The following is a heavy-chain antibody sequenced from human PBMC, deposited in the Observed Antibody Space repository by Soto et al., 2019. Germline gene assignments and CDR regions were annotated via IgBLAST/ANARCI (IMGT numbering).Heavy chain of an antibody. CDR2: SSHSGGT. Sequence: QVQLQESGPGLVKPSETLSLTCSVSGDSIRSYYWSWIRQTPGKGLEWIGHSSHSGGTKYKSSPKSRVTMSMDTSRNQLSLQMTSVTAADTAVYYCTRGGSGYSSTWAAYWGQGILVTVSS. CDR1: GDSIRSYY. D-gene: IGHD6-13*01. CDR3: TRGGSGYSSTWAAY. V-gene: IGHV4-59*01. J-gene: IGHJ4*02.